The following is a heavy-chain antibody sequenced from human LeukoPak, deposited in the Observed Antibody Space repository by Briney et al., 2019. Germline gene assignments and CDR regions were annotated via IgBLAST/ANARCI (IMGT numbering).Heavy chain of an antibody. J-gene: IGHJ4*02. CDR3: ARSGSVDYGDYDPFDY. CDR2: ISYDGSNK. D-gene: IGHD4-17*01. Sequence: GGSLRLSCAASGFTFSSYGMHWVRQAPGKGLEWVAVISYDGSNKYYADSVKGRFTISRDNSKNTLYLQMNSLRAEDTAVYYCARSGSVDYGDYDPFDYWGQGTLVTVSS. CDR1: GFTFSSYG. V-gene: IGHV3-30*03.